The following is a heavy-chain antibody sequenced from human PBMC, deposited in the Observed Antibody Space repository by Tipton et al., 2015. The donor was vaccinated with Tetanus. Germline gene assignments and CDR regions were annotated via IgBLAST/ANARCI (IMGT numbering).Heavy chain of an antibody. D-gene: IGHD2-2*01. V-gene: IGHV4-61*01. J-gene: IGHJ3*01. CDR3: ARRSYCSSSRCFDAFDL. CDR2: IFHSGGT. Sequence: TLSLTCSVSGGSLFSGSFYWAWIRQPPGKGLEWIAYIFHSGGTNYSPSLKSRVAISMDTSKNQISLKLSSVTAADTAVYYCARRSYCSSSRCFDAFDLWGQGTMVTVSS. CDR1: GGSLFSGSFY.